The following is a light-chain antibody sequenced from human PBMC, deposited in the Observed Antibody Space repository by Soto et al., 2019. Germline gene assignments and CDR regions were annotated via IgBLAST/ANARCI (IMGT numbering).Light chain of an antibody. V-gene: IGLV2-14*01. J-gene: IGLJ1*01. CDR1: SSDGGGYNY. CDR2: EVS. Sequence: QSALTQPASVSGSPGQSITISCTGTSSDGGGYNYVSWYQQHPGKAPKLMIYEVSNRPSGVSNRFSGSKSGNTASLTISGLQAEDEADYYCSSYTSSSTLYVFGPGTQLTVL. CDR3: SSYTSSSTLYV.